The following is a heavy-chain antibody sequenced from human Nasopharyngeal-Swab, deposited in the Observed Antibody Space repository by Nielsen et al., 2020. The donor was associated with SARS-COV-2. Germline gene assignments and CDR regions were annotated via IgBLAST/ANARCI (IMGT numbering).Heavy chain of an antibody. J-gene: IGHJ6*02. CDR1: GFTFSSYG. CDR3: ASAPSIAVAAGYGMDV. V-gene: IGHV3-33*01. Sequence: GSLRLSCAASGFTFSSYGMHWVRQAPGKGLEWVAVIWYDGSNKYYADSVKGRFTISRDNSKNTLYLQMNSLRAEDTAVYYCASAPSIAVAAGYGMDVWGQGTTVTVSS. CDR2: IWYDGSNK. D-gene: IGHD6-19*01.